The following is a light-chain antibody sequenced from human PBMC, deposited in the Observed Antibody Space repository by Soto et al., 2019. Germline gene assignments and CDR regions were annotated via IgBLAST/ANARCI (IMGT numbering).Light chain of an antibody. V-gene: IGKV3-20*01. J-gene: IGKJ1*01. CDR2: GAS. CDR1: QSVSSIY. CDR3: QQYGSSPPWT. Sequence: DIVLTQSPGTLSLSPGERATLSCRASQSVSSIYLAWYQQKPSQAPRLLIYGASSRATGIPDRFSGSGSGTDFTLTISRLEPEDFAVYYCQQYGSSPPWTFGQGTKVDIK.